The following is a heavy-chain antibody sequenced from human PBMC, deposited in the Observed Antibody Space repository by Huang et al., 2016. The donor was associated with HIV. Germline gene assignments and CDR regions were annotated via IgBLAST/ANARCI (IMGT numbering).Heavy chain of an antibody. CDR3: AKAPGWYFIFDN. J-gene: IGHJ4*02. Sequence: EVQLLESGGGLVKPGGSLRLSCAASGLTFDNSAMTWVRQAPGKGLEWVSVISASGDTTSYADVGKGRFTISRDTSKKTLYLQMNSLRAEDTAVYYCAKAPGWYFIFDNWGQGTLVTVSS. D-gene: IGHD6-19*01. CDR1: GLTFDNSA. V-gene: IGHV3-23*01. CDR2: ISASGDTT.